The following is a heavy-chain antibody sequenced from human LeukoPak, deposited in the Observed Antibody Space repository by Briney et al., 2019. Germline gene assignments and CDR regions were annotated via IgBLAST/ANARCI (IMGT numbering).Heavy chain of an antibody. CDR3: ATAPNPGSYWTNHYGMDV. J-gene: IGHJ6*02. Sequence: GGSLRLSCAASGFTFSSYAMSRVRQAPGKGLEWVSAISGSGGSTYYADSVKGRFTISRDNSKNTLYLQMNSLRAEDTAVYYCATAPNPGSYWTNHYGMDVWGQGTTVTVSS. V-gene: IGHV3-23*01. CDR1: GFTFSSYA. D-gene: IGHD1-26*01. CDR2: ISGSGGST.